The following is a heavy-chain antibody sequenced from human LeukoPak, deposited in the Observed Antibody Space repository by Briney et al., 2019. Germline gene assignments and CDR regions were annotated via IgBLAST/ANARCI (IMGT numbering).Heavy chain of an antibody. CDR2: ISYDGSNK. CDR1: GFTFRTYG. CDR3: AKDRRSSGWLDWFDP. J-gene: IGHJ5*02. Sequence: QAGGSLRLSCAASGFTFRTYGMHWVRQAPGKGLEWVAVISYDGSNKYYADSVKGRFTISRDNSKNTLYLQMNSLRAEDTAVYYCAKDRRSSGWLDWFDPWGQGTLVTVSS. V-gene: IGHV3-30*18. D-gene: IGHD6-19*01.